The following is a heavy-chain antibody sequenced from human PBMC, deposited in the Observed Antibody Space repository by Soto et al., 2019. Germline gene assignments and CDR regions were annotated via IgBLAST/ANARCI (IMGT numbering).Heavy chain of an antibody. CDR1: VFTFSIYA. CDR2: ISGSGGST. D-gene: IGHD3-9*01. Sequence: WGSLLVSCASSVFTFSIYAMSWVGQAPGKGLEWVSAISGSGGSTYYADSVKGRFTISRDNSKNTLYLQMNSLRAEDTAVYYCAKDLDILTTIFDYWGQGTLVTVSS. V-gene: IGHV3-23*01. CDR3: AKDLDILTTIFDY. J-gene: IGHJ4*02.